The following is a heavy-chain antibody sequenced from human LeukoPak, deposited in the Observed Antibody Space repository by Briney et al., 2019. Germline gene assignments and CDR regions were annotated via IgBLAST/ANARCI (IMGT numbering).Heavy chain of an antibody. CDR1: GGSISSYY. D-gene: IGHD6-6*01. CDR3: ARQYSSSSGYYYYGMDV. V-gene: IGHV4-59*01. J-gene: IGHJ6*02. CDR2: IYYSGST. Sequence: SETLSLTCTGSGGSISSYYWSWIRQPPGKGLEWIGYIYYSGSTNYNPSLKSRVTISVDTSKNQFSLKLSSVTAADTAVYYCARQYSSSSGYYYYGMDVWGQGTTVTVSS.